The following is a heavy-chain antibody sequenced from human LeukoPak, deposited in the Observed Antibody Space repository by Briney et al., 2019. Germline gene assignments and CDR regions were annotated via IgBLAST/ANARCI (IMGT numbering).Heavy chain of an antibody. Sequence: SETLSLTCAVSGGSVSSNTYYWGWIRQSPGKGLEWMGCIYHTGATYYNPSLKSRLTVSLDTSKKQFSLKLTSVTVADTAVYYCASEPGGWYWWGQGTLVTVSP. J-gene: IGHJ4*02. D-gene: IGHD6-19*01. CDR2: IYHTGAT. V-gene: IGHV4-39*01. CDR1: GGSVSSNTYY. CDR3: ASEPGGWYW.